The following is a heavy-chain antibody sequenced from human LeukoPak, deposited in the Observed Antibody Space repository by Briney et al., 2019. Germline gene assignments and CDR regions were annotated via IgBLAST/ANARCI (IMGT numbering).Heavy chain of an antibody. CDR1: GFTFSSYA. J-gene: IGHJ4*02. CDR2: ISGSGGST. CDR3: AKDFYPYDFWSGYPIDS. V-gene: IGHV3-23*01. D-gene: IGHD3-3*01. Sequence: GGSLRLSCAASGFTFSSYARSWVRQAPGKGMEWGSAISGSGGSTYYADSGKGRFTISRDNCRNTVYMQRNRLRAGDTAVYYCAKDFYPYDFWSGYPIDSWGQGTLVTVSS.